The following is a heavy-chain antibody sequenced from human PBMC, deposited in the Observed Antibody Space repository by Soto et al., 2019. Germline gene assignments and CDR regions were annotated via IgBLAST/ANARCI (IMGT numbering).Heavy chain of an antibody. CDR3: ARGRSDRALGAIFGVGEWGY. Sequence: QVQLVQSGAEVKKPGASVKVSCKASGYTFTSYAMHWVRQAPGQRLEWMGWINAGNGNTKYSQKFQGRVTITRDTSASTAYMELSSLRSEDTAVYYCARGRSDRALGAIFGVGEWGYWGQGTLVTVSS. V-gene: IGHV1-3*01. CDR2: INAGNGNT. D-gene: IGHD3-3*01. CDR1: GYTFTSYA. J-gene: IGHJ4*02.